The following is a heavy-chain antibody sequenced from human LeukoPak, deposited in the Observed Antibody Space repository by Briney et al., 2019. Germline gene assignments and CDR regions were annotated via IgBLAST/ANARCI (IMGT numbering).Heavy chain of an antibody. V-gene: IGHV3-23*01. CDR3: TKDVQVGPTRGFFDF. CDR1: GFTFSSYT. Sequence: GGSPRLSCAASGFTFSSYTMSWVRQAPGKGLEWISVISATGFTTHHTDSVKGRFTISRDNSKSILYLQMDGLRAEDTAIYFCTKDVQVGPTRGFFDFWGQGTLVTVSS. J-gene: IGHJ4*03. D-gene: IGHD1-26*01. CDR2: ISATGFTT.